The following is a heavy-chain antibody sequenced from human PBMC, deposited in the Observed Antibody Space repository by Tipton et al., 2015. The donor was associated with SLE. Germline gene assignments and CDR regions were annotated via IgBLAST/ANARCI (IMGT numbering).Heavy chain of an antibody. D-gene: IGHD6-25*01. CDR2: LYATGGS. J-gene: IGHJ4*02. V-gene: IGHV4-38-2*01. Sequence: TLSLTCAVSGSSITNGYYWGWIRQPPGKGLEWIGSLYATGGSDYNPSLKSRLTMSLDTLKNQFSLSLSSVTAADSAIYYCARATRIIAATATSPHYFDYWGQGALVTVSS. CDR1: GSSITNGYY. CDR3: ARATRIIAATATSPHYFDY.